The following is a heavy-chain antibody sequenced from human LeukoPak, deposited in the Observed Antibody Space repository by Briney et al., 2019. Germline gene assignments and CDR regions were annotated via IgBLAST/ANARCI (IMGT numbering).Heavy chain of an antibody. Sequence: GESLKISCKGSGDSFTSYWIGWVRQMPGKGLEWMGIIYPGDSDTRYSPSLQGQVTISADKSISTAYLQWSSLKASDTAMYYCARLEVAYYYDSSGYSWGQGTLITVSS. CDR2: IYPGDSDT. CDR1: GDSFTSYW. J-gene: IGHJ5*02. V-gene: IGHV5-51*01. D-gene: IGHD3-22*01. CDR3: ARLEVAYYYDSSGYS.